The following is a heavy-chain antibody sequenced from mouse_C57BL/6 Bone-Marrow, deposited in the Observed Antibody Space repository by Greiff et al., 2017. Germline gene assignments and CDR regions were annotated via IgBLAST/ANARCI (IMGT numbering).Heavy chain of an antibody. CDR2: IDPSDSYT. J-gene: IGHJ2*01. CDR3: ARERGFITTVVVPFDY. V-gene: IGHV1-69*01. Sequence: QVQLQQPGAELVMPGASVKLSCKASGYTFTSYWMPWVKQRPGQGLEWIGEIDPSDSYTNYNQKFKAKSTLTVDKSSSTAYMQRSSLTTEDSAVYYCARERGFITTVVVPFDYWGQGTTLTVSS. D-gene: IGHD1-1*01. CDR1: GYTFTSYW.